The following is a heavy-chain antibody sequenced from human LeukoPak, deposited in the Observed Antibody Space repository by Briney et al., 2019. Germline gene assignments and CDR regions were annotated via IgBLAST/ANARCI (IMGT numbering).Heavy chain of an antibody. CDR2: IYHSGST. D-gene: IGHD4/OR15-4a*01. V-gene: IGHV4-38-2*01. CDR3: AIRLRDYDYYYYMDV. CDR1: GYSISSGYY. J-gene: IGHJ6*03. Sequence: TSSQTLSLTCAVSGYSISSGYYWGWIRQPPGKGLEWIGSIYHSGSTYYNPSLKSRVTISVDTSKNQFSLKLSSVTAADTAVYYCAIRLRDYDYYYYMDVWGKGTTVTVSS.